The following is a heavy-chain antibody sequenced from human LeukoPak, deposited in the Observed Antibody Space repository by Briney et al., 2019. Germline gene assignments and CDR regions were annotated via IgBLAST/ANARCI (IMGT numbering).Heavy chain of an antibody. J-gene: IGHJ4*02. D-gene: IGHD2-15*01. CDR2: ISSSSSTI. Sequence: PGGSLRLSCAASGFTFSSYAMSWVRQAPGKGLEWVSYISSSSSTIYYADSVKGRFTISRDNAKNSLYLQMNSLRDEDTAVYYCARDTAMVAATPLDYWGQGTLVTVSS. V-gene: IGHV3-48*02. CDR1: GFTFSSYA. CDR3: ARDTAMVAATPLDY.